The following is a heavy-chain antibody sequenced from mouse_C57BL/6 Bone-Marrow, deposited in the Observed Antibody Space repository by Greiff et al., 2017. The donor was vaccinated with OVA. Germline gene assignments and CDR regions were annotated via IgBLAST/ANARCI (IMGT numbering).Heavy chain of an antibody. CDR2: ISGGGGNT. D-gene: IGHD3-2*02. CDR1: GFTFSSYT. CDR3: ARQLRESAMDY. V-gene: IGHV5-9*01. J-gene: IGHJ4*01. Sequence: MLVESGGGLVKPGGSLKLSCAASGFTFSSYTMSWVRQTPEKRLEWVATISGGGGNTYYPDSVKGRFTISRDNAKNTLYLQMSSLRSEDTALYYCARQLRESAMDYWGQGTSVTVSS.